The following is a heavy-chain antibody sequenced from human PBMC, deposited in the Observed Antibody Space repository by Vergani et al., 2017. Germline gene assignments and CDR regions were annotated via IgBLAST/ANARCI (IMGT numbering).Heavy chain of an antibody. CDR3: ARSGDYPYYYYGMDV. V-gene: IGHV4-34*01. D-gene: IGHD4-17*01. CDR2: INHSGST. CDR1: GGSFSGYY. Sequence: QVQLQQWGAGLLKPSEPLSLTCAVYGGSFSGYYWSWIRQPPGKGLEWIGEINHSGSTNDNPSLKSRVTISVDTSKNQFSLKLSSVTAADTAGYYCARSGDYPYYYYGMDVWGQGTTVTVSS. J-gene: IGHJ6*02.